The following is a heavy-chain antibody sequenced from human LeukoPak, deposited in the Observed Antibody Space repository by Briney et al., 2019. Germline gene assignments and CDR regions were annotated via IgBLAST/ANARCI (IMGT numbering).Heavy chain of an antibody. J-gene: IGHJ5*02. D-gene: IGHD3-10*01. CDR1: GYTFTGYY. V-gene: IGHV1-2*02. Sequence: GASVKVSCKASGYTFTGYYMHCVRQAPEQGLEWMGWINPNRGGTNYAQKFQGRVTMTRDTSISTAYMELSRLRSDDTAVYYCARDRGNWFDPWGRGTLVTVSS. CDR3: ARDRGNWFDP. CDR2: INPNRGGT.